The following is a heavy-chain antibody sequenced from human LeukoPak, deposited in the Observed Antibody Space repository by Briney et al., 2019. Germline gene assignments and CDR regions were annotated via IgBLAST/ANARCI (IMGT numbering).Heavy chain of an antibody. J-gene: IGHJ4*02. V-gene: IGHV3-33*08. CDR2: IWYDGSNK. CDR3: ARDGAYGSGSYSQPFDY. CDR1: GFIFGNFD. D-gene: IGHD3-10*01. Sequence: GGSLRLSCAASGFIFGNFDMHWVRQAPGKGLEWVAVIWYDGSNKYYADSVKGRFTISRDNSKNTLYLQMNSLRAEDTAVYYCARDGAYGSGSYSQPFDYWGQGTLVTVSS.